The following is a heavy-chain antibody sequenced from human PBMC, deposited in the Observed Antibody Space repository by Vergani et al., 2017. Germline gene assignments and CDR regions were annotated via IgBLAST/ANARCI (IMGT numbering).Heavy chain of an antibody. D-gene: IGHD4-17*01. CDR2: IIPIFGTA. CDR1: GGTFSSYA. Sequence: QVQLVQSGAEVKKPGSSVKVSCKASGGTFSSYAIRWVRQAPAQGLEWMGRIIPIFGTANYAQKFQGRVTITADESTSTAYMELSSLRSEDTAVYYCKGDYAQXTDLGAYYYYGMDVWGQGTTVTVSS. V-gene: IGHV1-69*13. CDR3: KGDYAQXTDLGAYYYYGMDV. J-gene: IGHJ6*02.